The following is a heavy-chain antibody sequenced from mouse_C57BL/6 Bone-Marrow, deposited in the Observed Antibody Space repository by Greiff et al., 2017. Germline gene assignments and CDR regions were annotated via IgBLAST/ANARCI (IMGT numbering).Heavy chain of an antibody. CDR2: IHPNSGNT. Sequence: QVQLQQPGAELVKPGASVKLSCKASGYTFTSYWMHWVKQRPGQGLEWIGMIHPNSGNTNYNEKFTSKATLTIDKSASTAYMQLSSLTSEDSAIYYCANHCDWYFDVWGTGTTVTVSS. V-gene: IGHV1-64*01. CDR1: GYTFTSYW. J-gene: IGHJ1*03. CDR3: ANHCDWYFDV.